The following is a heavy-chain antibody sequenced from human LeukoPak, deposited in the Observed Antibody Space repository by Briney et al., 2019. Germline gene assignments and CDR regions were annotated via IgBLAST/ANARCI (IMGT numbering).Heavy chain of an antibody. CDR2: IYYSRST. V-gene: IGHV4-59*01. CDR3: ARRGRAQGPLSL. Sequence: SETLSLTCTVSGGSITSFYWSWIRQPPGKGLEWIGYIYYSRSTNYNPSLKSRVTISVDTSKNQFSLNLSSVTAADTAVYYCARRGRAQGPLSLWGQGTMVTVSS. CDR1: GGSITSFY. D-gene: IGHD2-15*01. J-gene: IGHJ3*01.